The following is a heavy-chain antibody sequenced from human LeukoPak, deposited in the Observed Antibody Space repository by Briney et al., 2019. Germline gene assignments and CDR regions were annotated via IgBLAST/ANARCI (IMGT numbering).Heavy chain of an antibody. J-gene: IGHJ4*02. CDR1: GYTFTSYG. CDR3: ARVRSGTTVTQLPKPIDY. CDR2: ISSYNGNT. D-gene: IGHD4-17*01. Sequence: ASVKVSCKASGYTFTSYGISWVRQAPGQGLEWMGWISSYNGNTNYAQKLQGRVTMTTDTSTSTAYMELRSLKSDDTAVYYCARVRSGTTVTQLPKPIDYWGQGTLVTVSS. V-gene: IGHV1-18*01.